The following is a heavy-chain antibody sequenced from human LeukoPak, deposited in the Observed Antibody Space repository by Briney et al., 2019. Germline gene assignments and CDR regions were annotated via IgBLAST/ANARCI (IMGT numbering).Heavy chain of an antibody. CDR3: ARGSGWSPYYFDY. Sequence: ASETLSLTCAVYGGSFSGYYWSWIRQPPGKGLEWIGEINHSGSTNYNPSLKSRVTISVDTSKNQFSLKLSSVTAADTAVYYCARGSGWSPYYFDYWGQGTLVTVSS. D-gene: IGHD6-19*01. CDR1: GGSFSGYY. CDR2: INHSGST. J-gene: IGHJ4*02. V-gene: IGHV4-34*01.